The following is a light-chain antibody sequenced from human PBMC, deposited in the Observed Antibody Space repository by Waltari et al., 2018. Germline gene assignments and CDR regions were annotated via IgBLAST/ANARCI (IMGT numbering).Light chain of an antibody. J-gene: IGKJ4*01. CDR1: QSVRSY. V-gene: IGKV3-11*01. Sequence: EILLTQSPVTLSVSPGERATLSCKASQSVRSYLAWYQQKPGQAPRLLIYDASNRASGIPARFSGSGSGTDFTLTISNVEPEDFAVYYCQQRHDWPLNFGGGTKLEIK. CDR3: QQRHDWPLN. CDR2: DAS.